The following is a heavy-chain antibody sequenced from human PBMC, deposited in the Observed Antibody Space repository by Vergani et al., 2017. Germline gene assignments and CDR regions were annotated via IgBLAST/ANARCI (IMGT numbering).Heavy chain of an antibody. Sequence: QVPLVQSGAEVKTPGASVKVSCKASGYTFTGHYMHWVRQASGQGLEWMGWINPNSGGTNYAQKFQGRDTIPADKSTSTAYMELSSLRSEDTAVYYCATRRYSSGWDDYWGQGTLVTVSS. CDR3: ATRRYSSGWDDY. CDR2: INPNSGGT. CDR1: GYTFTGHY. J-gene: IGHJ4*02. D-gene: IGHD6-19*01. V-gene: IGHV1-2*02.